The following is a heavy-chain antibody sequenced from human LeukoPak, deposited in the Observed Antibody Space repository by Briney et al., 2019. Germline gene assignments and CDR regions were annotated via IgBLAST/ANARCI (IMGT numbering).Heavy chain of an antibody. CDR1: GYTFSNYY. V-gene: IGHV1-2*02. Sequence: ASVKVSCKASGYTFSNYYLHWVRQAPGQGLEWMGWINPNSGGTNYAQKFQGRVTMTRDTSISTAYMELSRLRSDDTAVYYCASLAATHAFDIWGQGTMVTVSS. J-gene: IGHJ3*02. CDR3: ASLAATHAFDI. CDR2: INPNSGGT. D-gene: IGHD2-15*01.